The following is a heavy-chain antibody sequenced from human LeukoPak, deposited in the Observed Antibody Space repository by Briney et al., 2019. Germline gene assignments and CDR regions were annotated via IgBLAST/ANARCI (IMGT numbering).Heavy chain of an antibody. J-gene: IGHJ4*02. CDR3: AREGYDILTGRVDY. V-gene: IGHV3-30-3*01. Sequence: GRSLRLSCAASGFTFSSYAMHWVRQAPGKGLEWVAVISYDGSNKYYADSVKGRFTISRDNSKNTLYLQMNSLRAEDTAVYYCAREGYDILTGRVDYWGQGTLVTVSS. CDR1: GFTFSSYA. CDR2: ISYDGSNK. D-gene: IGHD3-9*01.